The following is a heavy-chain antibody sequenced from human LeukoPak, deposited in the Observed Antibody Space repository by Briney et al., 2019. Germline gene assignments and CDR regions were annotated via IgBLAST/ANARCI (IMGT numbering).Heavy chain of an antibody. CDR1: GGSISSYY. D-gene: IGHD5-24*01. J-gene: IGHJ4*02. CDR3: ARHAVEMAYFDY. V-gene: IGHV4-4*09. Sequence: SETLSLTCTVSGGSISSYYWIWIRHPPGKGLEWIGYIYTSGSTNYNPSLKSRVTISVDTSKNQFSLKLSSVTAADTALYYCARHAVEMAYFDYWGQGTLVTVSS. CDR2: IYTSGST.